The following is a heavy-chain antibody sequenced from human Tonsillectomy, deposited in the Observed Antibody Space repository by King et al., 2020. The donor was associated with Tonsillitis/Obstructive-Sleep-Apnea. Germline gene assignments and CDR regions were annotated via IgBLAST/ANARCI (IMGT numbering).Heavy chain of an antibody. J-gene: IGHJ3*02. CDR2: ISGSGSIT. V-gene: IGHV3-23*04. CDR1: GFGFNNYA. Sequence: VQLVESGGGLVQPGGSLRLSGAASGFGFNNYAMSWVRQAPGKGLEWVSGISGSGSITYYADSVKGRFTISRDNSISKNTLYLQMNSLRAEDTAVYYCAKDSGHDSTEAFDIWGQGTMVSVSS. CDR3: AKDSGHDSTEAFDI. D-gene: IGHD1-26*01.